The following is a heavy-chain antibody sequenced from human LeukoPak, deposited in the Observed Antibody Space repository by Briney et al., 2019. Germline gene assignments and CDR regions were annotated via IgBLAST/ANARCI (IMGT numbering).Heavy chain of an antibody. J-gene: IGHJ4*02. Sequence: PGGSLRLSCAASGFTISNNYMGWVRQAPGKGLEWVSVIYSGGSIYYADSVKGRFTISRDNSKNTLFLQMNSLRAEDTAVYYCAKDHSRSAADYYFDYWGQGTLVTVSS. CDR1: GFTISNNY. CDR3: AKDHSRSAADYYFDY. D-gene: IGHD6-13*01. CDR2: IYSGGSI. V-gene: IGHV3-66*01.